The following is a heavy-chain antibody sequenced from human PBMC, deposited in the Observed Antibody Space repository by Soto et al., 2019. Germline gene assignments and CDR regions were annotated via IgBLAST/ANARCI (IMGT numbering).Heavy chain of an antibody. CDR2: IIPILGIA. V-gene: IGHV1-69*02. Sequence: QVQLVQSGAEVKKPGFSVKVSCKASGGTFSSYTISWVRQAPGQGLEWMGRIIPILGIANYAQKFQGRVTITADKSTSTAYMELSSLRSEDTAVYYCARGDSDYGDYGGVYWGQGTLVTVSS. D-gene: IGHD4-17*01. CDR1: GGTFSSYT. J-gene: IGHJ4*02. CDR3: ARGDSDYGDYGGVY.